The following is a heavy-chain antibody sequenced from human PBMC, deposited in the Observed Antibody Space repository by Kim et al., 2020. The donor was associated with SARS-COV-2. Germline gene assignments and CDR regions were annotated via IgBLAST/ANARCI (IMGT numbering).Heavy chain of an antibody. D-gene: IGHD3-10*01. Sequence: SMVGRFTISIDNARNSLYLQMNSLRAEDTAVYYCARGGGYGAGSYYRGFDNWGQGTLVTVSS. V-gene: IGHV3-48*01. CDR3: ARGGGYGAGSYYRGFDN. J-gene: IGHJ4*02.